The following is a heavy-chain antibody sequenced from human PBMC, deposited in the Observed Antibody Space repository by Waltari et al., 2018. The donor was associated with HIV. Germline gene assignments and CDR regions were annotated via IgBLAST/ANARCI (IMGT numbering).Heavy chain of an antibody. D-gene: IGHD3-10*01. V-gene: IGHV3-74*01. CDR2: INRDGSTI. Sequence: EVQLVESGGGLVQPGGSRRLSCSAPGSPFSSYWMHWVRQAQGKGVVWVSGINRDGSTIRYADSVKGRFTISRDNAKNTLYLQMNSLRAEDTALYYCARGQYYSMDVWGQGTTVTVSS. CDR3: ARGQYYSMDV. CDR1: GSPFSSYW. J-gene: IGHJ6*02.